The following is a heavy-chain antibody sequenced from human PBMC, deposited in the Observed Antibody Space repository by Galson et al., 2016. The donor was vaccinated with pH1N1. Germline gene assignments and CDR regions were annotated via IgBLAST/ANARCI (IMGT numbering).Heavy chain of an antibody. V-gene: IGHV2-70*01. CDR3: ERIQYGDYVGYFDY. CDR1: GFPLSTSGMC. J-gene: IGHJ4*02. CDR2: IDWDDGK. D-gene: IGHD4-17*01. Sequence: PALVKPTQTLTLTCTFSGFPLSTSGMCVSWIRQPPGKAREWLALIDWDDGKYYSTSLKTRLTIPKDTSKNQVVLTMTNMDPVDTATYYCERIQYGDYVGYFDYWGQGTLVTVSS.